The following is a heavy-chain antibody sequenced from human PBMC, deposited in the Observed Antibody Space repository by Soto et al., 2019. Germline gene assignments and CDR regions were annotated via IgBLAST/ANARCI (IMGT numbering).Heavy chain of an antibody. V-gene: IGHV4-31*03. Sequence: SETLSLTCTVSGGSISSGGYYWSWIRRHPGKGLEWIGYIYYSGSTYYNPSLKSRVTISVDTSKNQFSLKLSSVTAADTAVYYCARDRFGELFHGMDVWGQGTTVTVSS. D-gene: IGHD3-10*01. CDR2: IYYSGST. J-gene: IGHJ6*02. CDR1: GGSISSGGYY. CDR3: ARDRFGELFHGMDV.